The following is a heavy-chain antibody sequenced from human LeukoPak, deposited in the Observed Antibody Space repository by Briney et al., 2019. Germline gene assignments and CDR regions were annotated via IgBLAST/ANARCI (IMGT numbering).Heavy chain of an antibody. V-gene: IGHV1-69-2*01. J-gene: IGHJ5*02. Sequence: ASVKVSCTGSGYTSTDYYMPWVQQAPGKGLEWIGRVDPEDGKTIYAERFQGRLTITADTSTDTVYMELSSLRSEDTAVYYCATVDGDTPHVRPFDPWGQGTLVTVSS. CDR3: ATVDGDTPHVRPFDP. D-gene: IGHD5-18*01. CDR2: VDPEDGKT. CDR1: GYTSTDYY.